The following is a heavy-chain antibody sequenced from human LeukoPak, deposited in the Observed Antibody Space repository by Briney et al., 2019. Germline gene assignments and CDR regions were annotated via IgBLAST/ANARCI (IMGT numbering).Heavy chain of an antibody. CDR2: INHSGST. CDR3: ASGWELLD. V-gene: IGHV4-34*01. D-gene: IGHD1-26*01. J-gene: IGHJ4*02. CDR1: GGSLSGYY. Sequence: SETLSLTCAVYGGSLSGYYWSWIRQPPGKGLEWIGEINHSGSTNYNPSLKSRVTISVDTSKNQFSLKLSSVTAADTAVYYCASGWELLDWGQGTLVTVSS.